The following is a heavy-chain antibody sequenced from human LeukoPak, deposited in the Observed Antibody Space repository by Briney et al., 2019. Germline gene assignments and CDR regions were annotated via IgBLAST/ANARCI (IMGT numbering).Heavy chain of an antibody. D-gene: IGHD4-17*01. CDR3: ARDVRYGDNYYYYGMDV. CDR1: GFTFSSYA. V-gene: IGHV3-23*01. CDR2: ISGSGGST. Sequence: HAGGSLRLSCAASGFTFSSYAMSWVRQAPGKGLEWVSAISGSGGSTYYADSVKGRFTISRDNSKNTLYLQMNGLRAEDTAVYYCARDVRYGDNYYYYGMDVWGQGTTVTVSS. J-gene: IGHJ6*02.